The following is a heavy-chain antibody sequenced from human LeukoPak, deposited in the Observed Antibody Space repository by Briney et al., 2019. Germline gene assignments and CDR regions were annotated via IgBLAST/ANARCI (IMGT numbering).Heavy chain of an antibody. CDR3: ARDNGDSSSGLDY. J-gene: IGHJ4*02. D-gene: IGHD6-13*01. Sequence: GGSLRLSCAASGFSFSDYYMSWIRQAPGKGVEWVSYISGSTTYIYYADSEKGRFTISRDNAKTSLYLQMNSLRAEDTAVYYCARDNGDSSSGLDYWGQGTLVTVSS. V-gene: IGHV3-11*06. CDR1: GFSFSDYY. CDR2: ISGSTTYI.